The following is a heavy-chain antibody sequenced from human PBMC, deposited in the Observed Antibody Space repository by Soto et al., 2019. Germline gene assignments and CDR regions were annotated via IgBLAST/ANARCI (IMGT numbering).Heavy chain of an antibody. CDR2: IWYDGSNK. V-gene: IGHV3-33*01. Sequence: GGSLRLSCAASGFTFSSYGMHWVRQAPGKGLEWVAVIWYDGSNKYYADSVKGRFTISRDNSKNTLYLQMNSLRAEDTAVYYCARGRLVATIGLKQAFSTGNVWGQGTTVTVSS. CDR3: ARGRLVATIGLKQAFSTGNV. CDR1: GFTFSSYG. J-gene: IGHJ6*02. D-gene: IGHD5-12*01.